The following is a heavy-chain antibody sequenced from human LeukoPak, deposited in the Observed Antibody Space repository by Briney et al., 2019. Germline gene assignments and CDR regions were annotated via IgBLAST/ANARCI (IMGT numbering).Heavy chain of an antibody. CDR3: ARARTSSIAARPGYWYFDL. Sequence: PGGSLRLSCAASGFTFSSYWMSWVRQAPGKGLEWVANIKQDGSEKYYVDSVKGRFTISRDNAKNSLYLQMNSLRAEDTAVYYCARARTSSIAARPGYWYFDLWGRGTLVTVSS. CDR2: IKQDGSEK. CDR1: GFTFSSYW. D-gene: IGHD6-6*01. V-gene: IGHV3-7*01. J-gene: IGHJ2*01.